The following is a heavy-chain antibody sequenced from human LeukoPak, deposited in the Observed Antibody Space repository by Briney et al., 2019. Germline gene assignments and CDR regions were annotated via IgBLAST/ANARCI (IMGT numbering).Heavy chain of an antibody. J-gene: IGHJ4*02. CDR2: ISSSGSTI. V-gene: IGHV3-48*03. D-gene: IGHD3-22*01. Sequence: GGSLRLSCVASGFTFSSYEMNWVRQAPGKGLEWVSYISSSGSTIYYADSVKGRFTISRDNSKNTLYLQMNSLRAEDTAVYYCARVTGYVIEDYFDYWGQGTLVTVSS. CDR1: GFTFSSYE. CDR3: ARVTGYVIEDYFDY.